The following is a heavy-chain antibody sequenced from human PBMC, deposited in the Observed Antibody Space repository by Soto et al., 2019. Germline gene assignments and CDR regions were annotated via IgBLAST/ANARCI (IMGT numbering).Heavy chain of an antibody. CDR1: GDSISTDY. CDR2: IYYGGST. D-gene: IGHD7-27*01. CDR3: AKNWNWGSLVH. Sequence: SETLSLTCTVSGDSISTDYWSWIRQSPGKGLEWIGFIYYGGSTNYNPSLKSRVTKSVDTPKNQFSLKLSSVTAADTAVYYCAKNWNWGSLVHWGQGTLVTVSS. J-gene: IGHJ4*02. V-gene: IGHV4-59*08.